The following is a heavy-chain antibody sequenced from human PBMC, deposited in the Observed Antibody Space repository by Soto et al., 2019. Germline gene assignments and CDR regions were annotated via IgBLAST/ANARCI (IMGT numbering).Heavy chain of an antibody. Sequence: SETLSLTCTVSGGSISSSSYYWGWIRQPPGKGLEWIGSIYYSGSTYYNPSLKSRVTISVDTSKNQFSLKLSSVTAADTAVYYCARHATVRYYFDYWGQGTLVTV. J-gene: IGHJ4*02. CDR2: IYYSGST. CDR3: ARHATVRYYFDY. V-gene: IGHV4-39*01. CDR1: GGSISSSSYY. D-gene: IGHD4-17*01.